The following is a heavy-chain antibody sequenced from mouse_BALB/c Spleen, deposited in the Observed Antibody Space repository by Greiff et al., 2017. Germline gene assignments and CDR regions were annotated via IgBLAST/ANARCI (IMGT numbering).Heavy chain of an antibody. Sequence: EVQRVESGGGLVQPGGSLRLSCATSGFTFTDYYMSWVRQPPGKALEWLGFIRNKANGYTTEYSASVKGRFTISRDNSQSILYLQMNTLRAEDSATYYCARDEGTGTSWFAYWGQGTLVTVSA. CDR3: ARDEGTGTSWFAY. D-gene: IGHD4-1*01. CDR2: IRNKANGYTT. J-gene: IGHJ3*01. CDR1: GFTFTDYY. V-gene: IGHV7-3*02.